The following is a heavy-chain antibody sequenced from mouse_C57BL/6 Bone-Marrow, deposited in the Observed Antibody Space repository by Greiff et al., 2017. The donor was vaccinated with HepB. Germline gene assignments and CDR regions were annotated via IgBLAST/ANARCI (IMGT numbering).Heavy chain of an antibody. V-gene: IGHV1-81*01. Sequence: QVQLQQSGAELARPGASVKLSCKASGYTFTSYGISWVKQRTGQGLEWIGEIYPRSGNTYYNEKFKGKATLTADKSSSTAYMELRSLTSEDSAVYFCARSRRGYGGFAYWGQGTLVTVSA. CDR3: ARSRRGYGGFAY. D-gene: IGHD2-2*01. CDR2: IYPRSGNT. CDR1: GYTFTSYG. J-gene: IGHJ3*01.